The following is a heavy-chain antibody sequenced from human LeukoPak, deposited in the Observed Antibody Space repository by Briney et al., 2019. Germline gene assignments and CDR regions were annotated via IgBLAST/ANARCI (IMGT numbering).Heavy chain of an antibody. CDR2: ISSSSSTI. Sequence: GGSLRLSCAASGFTFSSYSMNWVRQAPGKGLEWVSYISSSSSTIYHADSVKGRFTISRDNAKNSLYLQMNSLRVEDTAVYYCAKVGYCSSTSCKAMDVWGKGTTVTVSS. V-gene: IGHV3-48*04. CDR3: AKVGYCSSTSCKAMDV. J-gene: IGHJ6*04. D-gene: IGHD2-2*03. CDR1: GFTFSSYS.